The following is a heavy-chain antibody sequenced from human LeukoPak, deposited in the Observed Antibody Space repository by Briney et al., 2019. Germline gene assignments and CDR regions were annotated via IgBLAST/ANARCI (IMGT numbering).Heavy chain of an antibody. D-gene: IGHD3-10*01. CDR1: GGSLRGHY. V-gene: IGHV4-34*01. CDR2: INHSGST. J-gene: IGHJ6*03. Sequence: SETLSLTCGVYGGSLRGHYWSWIRQPPGKGLEWVGEINHSGSTNYNPSFWGRVSISVDTSKNQFFLKLNSVTVADTAVYYCARESDPITGYFYYYMDVWGRGTTVTVSS. CDR3: ARESDPITGYFYYYMDV.